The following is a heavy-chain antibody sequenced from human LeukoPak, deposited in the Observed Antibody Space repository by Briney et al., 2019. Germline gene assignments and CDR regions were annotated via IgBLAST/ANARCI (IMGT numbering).Heavy chain of an antibody. CDR1: GFTFSTYG. J-gene: IGHJ4*02. D-gene: IGHD6-6*01. Sequence: PGRSLRLSCAASGFTFSTYGIHWVRQAPGKGLEWVSFISYDGSNKYYADSVKGRFTISRDNSKNTLYLQMNSLRAEDTAVYYCAKDLLHSSSSYFDYWGQGTLVTVSS. CDR3: AKDLLHSSSSYFDY. CDR2: ISYDGSNK. V-gene: IGHV3-30*18.